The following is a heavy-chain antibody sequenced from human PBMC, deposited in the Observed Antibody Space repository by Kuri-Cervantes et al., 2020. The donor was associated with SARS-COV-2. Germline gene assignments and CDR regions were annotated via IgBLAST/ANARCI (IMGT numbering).Heavy chain of an antibody. D-gene: IGHD6-13*01. CDR2: MNPNSGNT. CDR1: GYTFTSYD. J-gene: IGHJ5*02. V-gene: IGHV1-8*01. Sequence: ASVKVSCKASGYTFTSYDINWVRQATGQGLEWMGWMNPNSGNTGYAQKFQGRVTMTRNTSISTAYMELSSLRSEDTAVYYCAREIAAAGTRWFDPWGQGTLATVSS. CDR3: AREIAAAGTRWFDP.